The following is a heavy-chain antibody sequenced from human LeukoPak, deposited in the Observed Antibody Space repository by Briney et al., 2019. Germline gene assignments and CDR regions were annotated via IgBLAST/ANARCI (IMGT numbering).Heavy chain of an antibody. CDR1: GGSFSGYY. CDR3: ASGTPGYSSSWYLY. J-gene: IGHJ4*02. Sequence: SETLSLTCAVYGGSFSGYYWSWIRQPPGKGLEWIGEINHSGGTNYNPSLKSRVTISVGTSKNQFSLKLSSVTAADTAVYYCASGTPGYSSSWYLYWGQGTLVTVSS. CDR2: INHSGGT. V-gene: IGHV4-34*01. D-gene: IGHD6-13*01.